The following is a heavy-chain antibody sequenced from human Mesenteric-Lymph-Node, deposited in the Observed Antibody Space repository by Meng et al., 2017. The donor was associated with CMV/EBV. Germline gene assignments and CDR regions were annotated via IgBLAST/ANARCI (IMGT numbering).Heavy chain of an antibody. CDR1: GGTFSSYG. J-gene: IGHJ6*02. CDR3: ARARPITIFGVVIRYYYGMDV. V-gene: IGHV1-8*03. D-gene: IGHD3-3*01. CDR2: MNPNSGNT. Sequence: ASVKVSCKASGGTFSSYGISWVRQAPGQGLEWMGWMNPNSGNTGYAQKFQGRVTITRNTSISTAYMELSSLRSEDTAVYYCARARPITIFGVVIRYYYGMDVWGQGTTVTVSS.